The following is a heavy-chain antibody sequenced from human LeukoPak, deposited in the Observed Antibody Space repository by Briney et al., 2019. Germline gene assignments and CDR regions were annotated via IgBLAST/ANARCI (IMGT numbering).Heavy chain of an antibody. Sequence: GGSLRLSCAASGFTFSRYSMNWVRQAPGKGLEWVAFIRYDGSNKYYADSVKGRFTISRDNSKNTLYLQMNSLRAEDTAVYYCAKDPYYYGSGSYCDYWGQGTLVTVPS. J-gene: IGHJ4*02. CDR3: AKDPYYYGSGSYCDY. CDR2: IRYDGSNK. CDR1: GFTFSRYS. D-gene: IGHD3-10*01. V-gene: IGHV3-30*02.